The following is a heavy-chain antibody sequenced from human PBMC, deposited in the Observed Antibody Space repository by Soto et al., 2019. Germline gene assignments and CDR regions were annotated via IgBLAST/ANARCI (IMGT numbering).Heavy chain of an antibody. Sequence: GESLKISCKGSGYNFASHWIGWVRQMPGKGLEWMGIILPGDSYTTYSPSFQGQVSVSADQSISTAYLQWSSLKASDTGTYYCVRIATYSLGFYYYGMDVWGQGTTVTVSS. D-gene: IGHD4-4*01. V-gene: IGHV5-51*01. CDR2: ILPGDSYT. J-gene: IGHJ6*02. CDR1: GYNFASHW. CDR3: VRIATYSLGFYYYGMDV.